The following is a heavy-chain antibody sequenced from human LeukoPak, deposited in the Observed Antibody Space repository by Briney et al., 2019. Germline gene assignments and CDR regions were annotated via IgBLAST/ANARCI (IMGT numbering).Heavy chain of an antibody. CDR1: GFTFSSYG. CDR3: AKDPTPNGRYFDY. V-gene: IGHV3-30*18. J-gene: IGHJ4*02. Sequence: GGSLRLSCAASGFTFSSYGMHWVRQAPGKGLEWVAVISYDGSNKYYADSVKGRFAISRDNSKNTLYLQMNSLRAEDTAVYYCAKDPTPNGRYFDYWGQGTLVTVSS. CDR2: ISYDGSNK.